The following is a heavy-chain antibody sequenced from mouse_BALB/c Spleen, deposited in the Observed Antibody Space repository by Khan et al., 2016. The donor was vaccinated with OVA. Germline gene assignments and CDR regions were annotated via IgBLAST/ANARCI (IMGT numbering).Heavy chain of an antibody. CDR3: ARTARIKY. Sequence: EGQLQESGPGLVKPSQSLSLTCTVTGYSITSGYGWNWIRQFPGNKLEWMGYIRYSGSTNYNPSLKSRISITRDTSKNQFFLQLNSVTTEDTATXYCARTARIKYWGQGTTLTVSS. CDR2: IRYSGST. J-gene: IGHJ2*01. V-gene: IGHV3-1*02. CDR1: GYSITSGYG. D-gene: IGHD1-2*01.